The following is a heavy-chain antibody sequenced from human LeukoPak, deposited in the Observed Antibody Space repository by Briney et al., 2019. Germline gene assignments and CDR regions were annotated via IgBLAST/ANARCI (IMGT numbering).Heavy chain of an antibody. D-gene: IGHD1-26*01. V-gene: IGHV4-39*01. J-gene: IGHJ4*02. CDR1: GGSISSSSYY. CDR3: ARQGSGNYLSPVNY. Sequence: FETLSLTCTVSGGSISSSSYYWGWIRQPPGKGLEWIGTIYYSGSTYYNPSLKSRVTISVDTSKNQFSLKLSSVTAADTAVYYCARQGSGNYLSPVNYWGQGTIVTVSS. CDR2: IYYSGST.